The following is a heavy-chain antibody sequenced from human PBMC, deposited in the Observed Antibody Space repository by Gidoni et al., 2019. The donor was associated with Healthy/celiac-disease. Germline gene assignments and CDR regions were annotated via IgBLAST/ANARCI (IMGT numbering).Heavy chain of an antibody. V-gene: IGHV3-33*01. J-gene: IGHJ4*02. D-gene: IGHD6-13*01. Sequence: QVQLAESGGGVVQPGRSLRLSCAASGFTFSSYGMHWVRQAPGKGLEWVAVIWYDGSNKYYADSVKGRFTISRDNSKNTLYLQMNSLRAEDTAVYYCARGGEECIAAAGTFFDYWGQGTLVTVSS. CDR2: IWYDGSNK. CDR3: ARGGEECIAAAGTFFDY. CDR1: GFTFSSYG.